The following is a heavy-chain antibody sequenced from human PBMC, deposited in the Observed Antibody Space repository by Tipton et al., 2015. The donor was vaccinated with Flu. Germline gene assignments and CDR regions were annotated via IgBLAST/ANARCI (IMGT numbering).Heavy chain of an antibody. CDR2: INHSGST. CDR1: GGSFSGYY. D-gene: IGHD4-17*01. Sequence: LSLTCAVYGGSFSGYYWSWIRQPPGKGLEWIGEINHSGSTNYNPSLKSRVTISVDTSKNQFSLKLSSVTAADTAVYYCAGTMTTVTKAFDYWGQGTLVTVSS. J-gene: IGHJ4*02. V-gene: IGHV4-34*01. CDR3: AGTMTTVTKAFDY.